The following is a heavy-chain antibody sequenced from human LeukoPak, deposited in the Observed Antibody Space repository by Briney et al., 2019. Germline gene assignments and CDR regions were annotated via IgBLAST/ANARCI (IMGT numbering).Heavy chain of an antibody. V-gene: IGHV4-59*12. J-gene: IGHJ6*02. CDR3: ARDPPGSSPPYYYYGMDV. CDR2: IYYSGST. Sequence: SETLSLTCTVSGGSISSYYWSWIRQPPGKGLEWIGYIYYSGSTNYNPSLKSRVTISVDTSKNQFSLKLSSVTAADTAVYYCARDPPGSSPPYYYYGMDVWGQGTTVTVSS. D-gene: IGHD6-13*01. CDR1: GGSISSYY.